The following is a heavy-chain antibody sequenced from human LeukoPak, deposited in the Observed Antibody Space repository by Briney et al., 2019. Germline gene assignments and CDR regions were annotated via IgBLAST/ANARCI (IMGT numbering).Heavy chain of an antibody. CDR2: ISGSGGST. Sequence: PGGSLRLSCAASGFTFSSYAMSWVRQAPGKGLEWVSAISGSGGSTHYADSVKGRFTISRDNSKNTLYLQMNSLRAEDTAVYYCAKDREDSYGPKDYWGQGTLVTVSS. V-gene: IGHV3-23*01. CDR1: GFTFSSYA. J-gene: IGHJ4*02. CDR3: AKDREDSYGPKDY. D-gene: IGHD5-18*01.